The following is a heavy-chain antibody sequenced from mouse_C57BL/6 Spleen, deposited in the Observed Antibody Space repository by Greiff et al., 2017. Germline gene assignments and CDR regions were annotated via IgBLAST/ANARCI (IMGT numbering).Heavy chain of an antibody. Sequence: QVQLQQPGAELVKPGASVKMSCKASGYTFTSYWITWVKQRPGQGLEWIGDIYPGSGSTNYNEKFKSKATLTVDTSSSTAYMQLSSLTSEDSAVYYYARNYGSSPWFGYWGQGTLVTVSA. D-gene: IGHD1-1*01. CDR3: ARNYGSSPWFGY. J-gene: IGHJ3*01. CDR1: GYTFTSYW. CDR2: IYPGSGST. V-gene: IGHV1-55*01.